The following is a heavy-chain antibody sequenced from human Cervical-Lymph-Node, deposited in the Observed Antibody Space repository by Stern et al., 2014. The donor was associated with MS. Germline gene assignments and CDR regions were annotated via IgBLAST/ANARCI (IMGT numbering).Heavy chain of an antibody. J-gene: IGHJ4*02. V-gene: IGHV1-69*01. CDR1: GGGFSNSA. CDR2: IVPISGKI. Sequence: VQLVESGAEVKRPGSSMKLSCRASGGGFSNSALTWLRQAPGQGLRWMGGIVPISGKINYSQKFKGRGTITAQESTTTAYMELSSLKLDDTALYFCARVGLSGFLDHWGQGTLVTVSS. D-gene: IGHD3-22*01. CDR3: ARVGLSGFLDH.